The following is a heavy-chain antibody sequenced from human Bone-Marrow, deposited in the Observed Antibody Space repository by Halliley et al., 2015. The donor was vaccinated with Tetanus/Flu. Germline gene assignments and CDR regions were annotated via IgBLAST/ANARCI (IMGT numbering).Heavy chain of an antibody. CDR3: TGGSGWLPDH. D-gene: IGHD2-15*01. J-gene: IGHJ4*02. CDR2: LHCTGNT. Sequence: EGLEWLGYLHCTGNTNYNPSLKSRCIISEDPAKSQFSLRLTSVTAADTAVYFCTGGSGWLPDHWGQGTLVTVSS. V-gene: IGHV4-59*01.